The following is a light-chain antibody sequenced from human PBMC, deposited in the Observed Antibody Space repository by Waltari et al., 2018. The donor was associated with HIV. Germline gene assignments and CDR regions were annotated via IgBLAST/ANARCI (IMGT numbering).Light chain of an antibody. CDR1: SSAVGGYNY. CDR3: TSYTSSGTLYV. CDR2: EVS. Sequence: QSALTQPVSVSGSPGQSITISCTGTSSAVGGYNYVSWYQQHPGKAPKLMIYEVSNRPSGISNRFSGSKSGNTASLTISGLQAEDEADYYCTSYTSSGTLYVFGTGTKVTVL. J-gene: IGLJ1*01. V-gene: IGLV2-14*01.